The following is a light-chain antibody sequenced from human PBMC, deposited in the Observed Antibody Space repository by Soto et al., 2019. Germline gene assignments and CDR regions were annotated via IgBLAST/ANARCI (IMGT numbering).Light chain of an antibody. CDR1: NSDIGDWNY. CDR2: EVN. CDR3: CSFSSDTTLFV. Sequence: SVLPKPASVSRSPAQSVRITCTGANSDIGDWNYVSWYQQSPGKAPKLIIYEVNYRPSGVSYRFSGSKSGNTASLTISGLQAEDEADYYCCSFSSDTTLFVSGRRSNVTVL. V-gene: IGLV2-14*01. J-gene: IGLJ1*01.